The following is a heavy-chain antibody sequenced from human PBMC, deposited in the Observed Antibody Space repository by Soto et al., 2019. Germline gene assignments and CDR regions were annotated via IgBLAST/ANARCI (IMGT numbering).Heavy chain of an antibody. J-gene: IGHJ6*02. CDR3: ARDRRYSSGLRLYYYYGMDV. V-gene: IGHV4-31*03. D-gene: IGHD6-19*01. CDR1: GGSISSGGYY. CDR2: IYYSGRT. Sequence: PSETLSLTCTVSGGSISSGGYYWSWIRQHPGKGLEWIGYIYYSGRTYYNPSLKSRVTISVDTSKNQFSLKLSSVTAADTAVYYCARDRRYSSGLRLYYYYGMDVWGQGTTFTVSS.